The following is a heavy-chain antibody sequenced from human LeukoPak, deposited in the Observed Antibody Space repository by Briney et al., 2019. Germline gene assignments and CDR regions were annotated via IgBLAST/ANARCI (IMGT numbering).Heavy chain of an antibody. CDR3: ARDLFNAGGFDY. CDR1: GFTFSSYG. Sequence: GGSLRLSCAASGFTFSSYGMHWVRQAPGKGLEWVAVIWYDGSNKYYADSVKGRLTISRDNSKNTLYLQMNSLRAEDTAVYYCARDLFNAGGFDYWGQGTLVTVSS. J-gene: IGHJ4*02. V-gene: IGHV3-33*01. D-gene: IGHD1-14*01. CDR2: IWYDGSNK.